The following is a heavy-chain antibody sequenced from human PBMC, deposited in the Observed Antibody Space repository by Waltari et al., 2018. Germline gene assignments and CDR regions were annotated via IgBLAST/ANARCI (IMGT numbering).Heavy chain of an antibody. J-gene: IGHJ4*02. CDR3: ARERDGYTPLFDY. Sequence: VQLVQSGTEVETPGSSVKVYCQASGGTFRSYAISWGRQAPGQGLEWTGWIIPIFGTAPYAPKFQGRGTITAYESTSTAYMELSCLRSEDTAVYYCARERDGYTPLFDYWGQGTLVTVSS. V-gene: IGHV1-69*12. D-gene: IGHD5-12*01. CDR2: IIPIFGTA. CDR1: GGTFRSYA.